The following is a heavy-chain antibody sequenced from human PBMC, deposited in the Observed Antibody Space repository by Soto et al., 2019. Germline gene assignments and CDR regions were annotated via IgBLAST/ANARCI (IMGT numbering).Heavy chain of an antibody. CDR1: GGTISSWY. V-gene: IGHV4-59*08. CDR3: ASQHYYDSSGYYVVY. Sequence: PSETLSLTCTVSGGTISSWYWSWIRQPPGKGLEWIGYIYYSGSTNCNPSLKSRVTISVDTSKNQFSLKLSSVTAADTAVYYCASQHYYDSSGYYVVYWGQGTLVTVSS. D-gene: IGHD3-22*01. J-gene: IGHJ4*02. CDR2: IYYSGST.